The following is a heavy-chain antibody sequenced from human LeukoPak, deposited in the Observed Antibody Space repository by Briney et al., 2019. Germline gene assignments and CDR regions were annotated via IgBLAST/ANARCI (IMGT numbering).Heavy chain of an antibody. Sequence: ASVKVSCKASGGTFSSYAISWVRQAPGQGLEWMGWISAYNGNTNYAQKLQGRVTMTTDTSTSTAYMELRSLRSDDTAVYYCARARTIGGFDYWGQGTLVTVSS. CDR1: GGTFSSYA. D-gene: IGHD1-14*01. V-gene: IGHV1-18*01. CDR2: ISAYNGNT. J-gene: IGHJ4*02. CDR3: ARARTIGGFDY.